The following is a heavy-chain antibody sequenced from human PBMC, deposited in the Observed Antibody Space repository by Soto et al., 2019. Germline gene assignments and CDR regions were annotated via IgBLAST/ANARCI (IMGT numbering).Heavy chain of an antibody. J-gene: IGHJ6*02. D-gene: IGHD3-10*01. V-gene: IGHV3-48*01. CDR1: GFTFSDYS. Sequence: GGSLRLSCAASGFTFSDYSMSWVRQAPGKGLEWVSYISGSSGTKYYADSVKGRFTISRDNAKNSLYLQMNSLRAEDTAVYYCARVSGIYYYGMDVWGQGTTVTVSS. CDR2: ISGSSGTK. CDR3: ARVSGIYYYGMDV.